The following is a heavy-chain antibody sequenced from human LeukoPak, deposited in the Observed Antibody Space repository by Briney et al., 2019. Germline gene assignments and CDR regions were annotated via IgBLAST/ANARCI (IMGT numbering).Heavy chain of an antibody. J-gene: IGHJ6*03. CDR3: ARGAMVTDYYYYMDV. CDR2: IIPIFGTA. CDR1: GGTFSSYA. D-gene: IGHD5-18*01. V-gene: IGHV1-69*05. Sequence: GASVKVSCKASGGTFSSYAISWVRQAPAQGLEWMGRIIPIFGTANYAQKFQGRVTITTDESTSTAYMELSSLRSEDTAVYYCARGAMVTDYYYYMDVWGKGTTVTVSS.